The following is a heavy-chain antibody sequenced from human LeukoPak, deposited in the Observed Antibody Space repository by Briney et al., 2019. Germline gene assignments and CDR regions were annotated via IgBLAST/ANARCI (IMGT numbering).Heavy chain of an antibody. V-gene: IGHV1-46*01. CDR3: ARVGLDCSGGSCYSRPAFDY. Sequence: ASVKVSCKASGYTFTSYYMHWVRQAPGQGLEWMGIINPSGGSTSYAQKFQGRVTMTRDTSTSTVYMELSSLRSEDTAVYYCARVGLDCSGGSCYSRPAFDYRGQGTLVTVSS. D-gene: IGHD2-15*01. CDR1: GYTFTSYY. J-gene: IGHJ4*02. CDR2: INPSGGST.